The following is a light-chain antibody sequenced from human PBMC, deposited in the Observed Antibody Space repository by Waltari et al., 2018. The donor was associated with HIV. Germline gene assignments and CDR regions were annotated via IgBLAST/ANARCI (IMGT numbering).Light chain of an antibody. V-gene: IGLV6-57*03. CDR3: QSSYTNNQV. CDR2: EHN. J-gene: IGLJ3*02. CDR1: SGGIASNY. Sequence: NFMLTQPHSVSESPGTTVTISCTRSSGGIASNYVQWYQQRPGSAPTAVIYEHNQRASGVPDRFSGSVDSSSNSASLTISGLKTEDEADYYCQSSYTNNQVFGGGTKLTVL.